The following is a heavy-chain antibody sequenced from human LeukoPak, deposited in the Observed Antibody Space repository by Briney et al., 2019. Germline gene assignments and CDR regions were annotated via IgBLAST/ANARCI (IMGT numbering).Heavy chain of an antibody. V-gene: IGHV4-59*08. CDR1: GGSISSYY. J-gene: IGHJ4*02. CDR3: ARNYYDSSGYYYFDY. Sequence: SETLSLTCTVSGGSISSYYWSWIRQPPGKGLEWIGYIYYSGSTNYNPSLKSRVTISVDTSKNQFSLKLSSVTAADTAVYYCARNYYDSSGYYYFDYWGQGTLVTVSS. D-gene: IGHD3-22*01. CDR2: IYYSGST.